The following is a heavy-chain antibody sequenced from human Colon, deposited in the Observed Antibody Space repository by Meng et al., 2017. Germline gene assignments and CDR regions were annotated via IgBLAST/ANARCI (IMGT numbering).Heavy chain of an antibody. CDR3: TTWYGEY. CDR2: TYYRSEWQN. V-gene: IGHV6-1*01. Sequence: QVQLQQPGPGLVKPPQTLSLTCAISGDSVSSNRALWHWVRQSPSRGLEWLGQTYYRSEWQNHYGVSVKSRITINADTSRNHFSLHLNSVTPEDTAVYYCTTWYGEYWGQGTLVTVSS. D-gene: IGHD3-10*01. J-gene: IGHJ4*02. CDR1: GDSVSSNRAL.